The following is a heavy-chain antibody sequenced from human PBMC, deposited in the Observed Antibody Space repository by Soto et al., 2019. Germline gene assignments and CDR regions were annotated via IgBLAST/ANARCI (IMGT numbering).Heavy chain of an antibody. J-gene: IGHJ5*02. CDR3: AKMGGDIVVVPAAWISDWFDP. CDR1: GFTFSSYA. D-gene: IGHD2-2*01. CDR2: ISGSGGST. V-gene: IGHV3-23*01. Sequence: PGGSLRLSCAASGFTFSSYAMSWVRQAPGKGLEWVSAISGSGGSTYYADSVKGRFTISRDNSKNTLYLQMNSLRAEDTAVYYCAKMGGDIVVVPAAWISDWFDPWGQGTLVTVSS.